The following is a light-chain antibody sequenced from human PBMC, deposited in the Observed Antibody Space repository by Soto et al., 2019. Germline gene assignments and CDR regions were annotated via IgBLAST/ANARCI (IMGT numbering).Light chain of an antibody. V-gene: IGKV4-1*01. CDR2: WAS. Sequence: DIVMTQCPDSLAVSLGERATINCKSSQSVLYSSNNKNYLAWYQQKPRQPPKLLIYWASTRESGVPDRFSGSGSGTDFTLTISSLQAEDVAVYYCQQYYSTPLAFGQGTKVEIK. CDR3: QQYYSTPLA. J-gene: IGKJ1*01. CDR1: QSVLYSSNNKNY.